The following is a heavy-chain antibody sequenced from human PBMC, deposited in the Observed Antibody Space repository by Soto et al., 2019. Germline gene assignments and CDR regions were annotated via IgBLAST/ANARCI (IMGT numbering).Heavy chain of an antibody. CDR3: ASPNYSSSARYYFDY. V-gene: IGHV1-69*01. D-gene: IGHD6-6*01. J-gene: IGHJ4*02. CDR2: IIPMFGTA. CDR1: GGTFNSYA. Sequence: QGQLVQSGAEVKKPGSSVKVSCKASGGTFNSYAISWVRQAPGQGLEWMGGIIPMFGTANYAQKFQGRVTITADESTSTASMVLSSLRSEDTAVYYCASPNYSSSARYYFDYWGQGTLVTVSS.